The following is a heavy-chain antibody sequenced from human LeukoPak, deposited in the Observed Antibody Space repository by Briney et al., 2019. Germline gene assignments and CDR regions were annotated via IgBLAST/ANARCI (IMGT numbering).Heavy chain of an antibody. J-gene: IGHJ5*02. Sequence: TGGSLRLSCAASGFTFNDYYMSWIRQAPGKGLEWLSYINIGGTNTHYADSVKGRFTISRDNAKKSLYLEMNNLRAEDTAVYYCATDGAGFNTWGQGVLVTVSS. CDR1: GFTFNDYY. CDR2: INIGGTNT. V-gene: IGHV3-11*01. CDR3: ATDGAGFNT.